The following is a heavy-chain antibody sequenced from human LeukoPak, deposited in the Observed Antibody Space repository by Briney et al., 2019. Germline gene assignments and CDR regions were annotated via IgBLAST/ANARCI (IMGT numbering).Heavy chain of an antibody. J-gene: IGHJ3*02. CDR1: GGSISNYY. Sequence: PSETLSLTCTISGGSISNYYWSWIRQPPGKGLEWIGYIYNSGSTDYNPSLKSRVTISVDMSKNQFSLKLGSVTAADTAVFYCARDYSWTYHIAFDIWGQGTMVTLSS. D-gene: IGHD1-26*01. CDR3: ARDYSWTYHIAFDI. V-gene: IGHV4-59*01. CDR2: IYNSGST.